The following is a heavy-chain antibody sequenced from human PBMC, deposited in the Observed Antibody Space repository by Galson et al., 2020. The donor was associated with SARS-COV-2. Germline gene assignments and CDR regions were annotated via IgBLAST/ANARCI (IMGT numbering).Heavy chain of an antibody. D-gene: IGHD6-13*01. J-gene: IGHJ5*01. Sequence: GGSLRLSCAASGFTFASYAMSWVRQAPGKGLEWVSSISGSGGSTYYADSVKGRFTISRDNSKNTLYLQIKSLRAEDTAEYYCAKDPRSSSGTDWFDSWGQGTLVTVSS. CDR2: ISGSGGST. CDR1: GFTFASYA. CDR3: AKDPRSSSGTDWFDS. V-gene: IGHV3-23*01.